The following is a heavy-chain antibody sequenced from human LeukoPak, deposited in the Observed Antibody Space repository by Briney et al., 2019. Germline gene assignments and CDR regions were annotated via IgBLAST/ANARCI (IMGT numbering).Heavy chain of an antibody. CDR2: INHSGST. D-gene: IGHD3-3*01. J-gene: IGHJ4*01. V-gene: IGHV4-34*01. CDR1: GGSFSGYY. CDR3: AREEGSPDFWSGYSTY. Sequence: SETLSLTCAVYGGSFSGYYWSWIRQPPGKGLEWIGEINHSGSTNYNPSLKSRVTISVDTSKNQFSLKLSSVTAADTAVYYCAREEGSPDFWSGYSTYWXXXTLVTVSS.